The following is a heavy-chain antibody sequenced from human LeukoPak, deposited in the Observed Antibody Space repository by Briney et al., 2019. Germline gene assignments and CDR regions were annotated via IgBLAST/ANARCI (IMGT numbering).Heavy chain of an antibody. V-gene: IGHV3-7*01. CDR1: GFTFSSYW. D-gene: IGHD3-3*01. Sequence: PGGSLRLSCAASGFTFSSYWMSWVRQAPGKGLEWVANIKQDGGEKYYVDSVKGRFTISRDNAKNSLYLQMNSLRAEDTAVYYCAGVVTSITIFGVVINDAFDIWGQGTMVTVSS. CDR2: IKQDGGEK. CDR3: AGVVTSITIFGVVINDAFDI. J-gene: IGHJ3*02.